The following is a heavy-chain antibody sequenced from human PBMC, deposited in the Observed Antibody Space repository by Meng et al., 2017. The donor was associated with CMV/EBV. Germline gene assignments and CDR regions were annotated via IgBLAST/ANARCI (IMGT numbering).Heavy chain of an antibody. CDR3: ARLGVVPAAIGY. J-gene: IGHJ4*02. D-gene: IGHD2-2*01. CDR1: GFTFSDYY. Sequence: QVQVVESGGGLVKPGGSLRLSCAASGFTFSDYYMSWIRQAPGKGLEWVSYISSSSSYTNYADSVKGRFTISRDNAKNSLYLQMNSLRAEDTAVYYCARLGVVPAAIGYWGQGTLVTVSS. V-gene: IGHV3-11*05. CDR2: ISSSSSYT.